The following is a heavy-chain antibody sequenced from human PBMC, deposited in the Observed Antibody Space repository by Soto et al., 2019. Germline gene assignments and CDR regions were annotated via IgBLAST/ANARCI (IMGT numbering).Heavy chain of an antibody. D-gene: IGHD4-4*01. Sequence: GASVKVSCKGPGYTFTSYGISWVRQAPGQGLEWMGWIRPNDGHTSYAQKFQDRVTMTRDTSTTTVYMDLRSLGSDDTAVYYCAIIGSGDYSDFDYWGQGTLVTV. V-gene: IGHV1-18*01. CDR3: AIIGSGDYSDFDY. J-gene: IGHJ4*02. CDR2: IRPNDGHT. CDR1: GYTFTSYG.